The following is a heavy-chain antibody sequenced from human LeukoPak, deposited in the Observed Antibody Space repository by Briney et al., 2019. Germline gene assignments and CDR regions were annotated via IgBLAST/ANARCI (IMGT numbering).Heavy chain of an antibody. CDR1: GGSFSGYY. CDR3: ARETHSDSSGYYYRAFDI. D-gene: IGHD3-22*01. Sequence: SETLSLTCAVYGGSFSGYYWSWIRQPAGKGLEWIGHIYTSGSTNYNPSLKSRVTMSVDTSKNQFSLKLSSVTAADTAMYFCARETHSDSSGYYYRAFDIWGQGTMVTVSS. V-gene: IGHV4-4*07. CDR2: IYTSGST. J-gene: IGHJ3*02.